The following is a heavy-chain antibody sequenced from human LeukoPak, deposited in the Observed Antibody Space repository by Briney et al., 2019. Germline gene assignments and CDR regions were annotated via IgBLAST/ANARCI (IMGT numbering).Heavy chain of an antibody. CDR3: ARSYYYDSSGYYSEGYYYYYMDV. CDR2: INHSGST. D-gene: IGHD3-22*01. J-gene: IGHJ6*03. V-gene: IGHV4-34*01. Sequence: SETLSLTCAVYGGSFSDYYWNWIRQPPGKGLEWIGEINHSGSTNYNPSLKSRVTISVDTSKNQFSLKLSSVTAADTAVYYCARSYYYDSSGYYSEGYYYYYMDVWGKGTTVTVSS. CDR1: GGSFSDYY.